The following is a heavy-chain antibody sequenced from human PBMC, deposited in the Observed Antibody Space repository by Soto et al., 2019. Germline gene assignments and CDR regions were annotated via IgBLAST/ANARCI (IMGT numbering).Heavy chain of an antibody. V-gene: IGHV1-18*01. CDR3: ARVWAYDSGCTGYMAYFDY. Sequence: QVLLVQSGAEVKKPGASLKVSCKASGYTFTSFGISWVRQAPGQGLEWMGWINIHKGNANYAQKVQGRVTMTTDTSTSTAYMELMNIRYDDTAVYYCARVWAYDSGCTGYMAYFDYWCQGALVIVSS. D-gene: IGHD2-8*02. CDR1: GYTFTSFG. J-gene: IGHJ4*02. CDR2: INIHKGNA.